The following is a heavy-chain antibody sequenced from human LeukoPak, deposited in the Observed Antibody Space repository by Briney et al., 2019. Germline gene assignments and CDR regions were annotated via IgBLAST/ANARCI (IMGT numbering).Heavy chain of an antibody. V-gene: IGHV3-23*01. J-gene: IGHJ5*01. CDR1: GFTFSSYA. D-gene: IGHD3-10*01. CDR3: AKDAVRGSGRINWFDS. CDR2: ISDSGGST. Sequence: GGSLRLSCAASGFTFSSYAMSWVRQAPGKGLRRVSTISDSGGSTYYADSVKGRFTISRDNSKNTLYLQMNSLRGEDTAAYYCAKDAVRGSGRINWFDSWGQGTLVTVSS.